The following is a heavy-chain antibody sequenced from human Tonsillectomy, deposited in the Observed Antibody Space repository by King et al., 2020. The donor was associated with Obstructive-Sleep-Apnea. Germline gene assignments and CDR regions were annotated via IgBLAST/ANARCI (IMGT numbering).Heavy chain of an antibody. CDR2: IRNKAYGGTT. CDR3: TWGEVGGYSNG. D-gene: IGHD6-25*01. J-gene: IGHJ1*01. Sequence: VQLVESGGGLAQPGRSLRLSCTASGFAVGAHVMNWFRQSPGKGLEWVGFIRNKAYGGTTEYAASVKGRFTISRDDSKNIAHLQMSSLKTEDTAMYYCTWGEVGGYSNGWGQGTLVTVSS. V-gene: IGHV3-49*03. CDR1: GFAVGAHV.